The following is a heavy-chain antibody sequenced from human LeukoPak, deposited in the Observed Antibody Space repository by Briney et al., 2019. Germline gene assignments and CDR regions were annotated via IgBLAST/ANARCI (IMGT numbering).Heavy chain of an antibody. CDR1: GFTFSSYS. J-gene: IGHJ5*02. CDR2: ISSSSSYI. V-gene: IGHV3-21*01. Sequence: GGSLRLSCAASGFTFSSYSMNWVRQAPGKGLEWVSSISSSSSYIYYADSVKGRLTISRDNAKNSLYLQMNSLRAEDTAVYYRASCLWFGELYRFDPWGQGTLVTVSS. D-gene: IGHD3-10*01. CDR3: ASCLWFGELYRFDP.